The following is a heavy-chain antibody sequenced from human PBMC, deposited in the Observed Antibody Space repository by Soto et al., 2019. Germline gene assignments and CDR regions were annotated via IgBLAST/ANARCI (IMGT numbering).Heavy chain of an antibody. CDR2: ISHSGST. CDR3: ARSSKFDP. V-gene: IGHV4-34*01. CDR1: GGSFSAYY. J-gene: IGHJ5*02. Sequence: QVQIQQWGAGLLKPSETLSLTCAVYGGSFSAYYWSWIRQPPGKGLEWIEEISHSGSTNFNPSLKSRVTMSVDTSKKQLSLKVSSVTAADTAVYYCARSSKFDPWGPGTLVTVSS.